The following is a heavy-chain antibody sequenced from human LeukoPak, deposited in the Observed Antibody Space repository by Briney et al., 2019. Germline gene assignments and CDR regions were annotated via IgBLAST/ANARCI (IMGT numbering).Heavy chain of an antibody. CDR3: AKRRGLELLYYYYMDV. D-gene: IGHD1-7*01. V-gene: IGHV3-21*04. Sequence: GGSLRLSCAASGFTFSSYSMNWVRQAPGKGLEWVSSISSSSSYIYYADSVKGRFTISRDNSKNTLFLQMNSLRAEDTAVYYCAKRRGLELLYYYYMDVWGKGTTVTVSS. J-gene: IGHJ6*03. CDR1: GFTFSSYS. CDR2: ISSSSSYI.